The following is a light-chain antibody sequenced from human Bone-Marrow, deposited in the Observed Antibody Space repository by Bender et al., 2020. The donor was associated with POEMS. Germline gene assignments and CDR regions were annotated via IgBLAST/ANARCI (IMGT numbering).Light chain of an antibody. V-gene: IGLV2-14*01. CDR1: SSDVGAYKY. CDR2: EVT. CDR3: VAWDASLNGWV. J-gene: IGLJ3*02. Sequence: QSALTQPASVSGSPGQSITISCTATSSDVGAYKYVSWYQQHPGKAPKLMIYEVTKRPSGVPDRFSGSKSGTSASLAITGLQSDDEAIYFCVAWDASLNGWVFGGGTKLTVL.